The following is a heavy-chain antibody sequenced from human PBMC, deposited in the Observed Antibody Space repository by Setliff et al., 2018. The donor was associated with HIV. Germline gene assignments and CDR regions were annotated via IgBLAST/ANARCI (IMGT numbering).Heavy chain of an antibody. Sequence: GGSLRLSCAASGFTLSDQYMDWVRQAPGKGLEWVSFISGNSGAVTYADSVKGRFTISRDNAKNSLYLQMSSLKPEDTAFYYCVRGYDVLIGSPDSWGQGTLVTVSS. V-gene: IGHV3-11*03. CDR2: ISGNSGAV. D-gene: IGHD3-9*01. CDR3: VRGYDVLIGSPDS. CDR1: GFTLSDQY. J-gene: IGHJ4*02.